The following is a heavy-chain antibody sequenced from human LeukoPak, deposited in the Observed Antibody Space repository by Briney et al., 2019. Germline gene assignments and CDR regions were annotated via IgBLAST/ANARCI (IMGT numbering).Heavy chain of an antibody. CDR3: ARSIAARTPGEMDDY. Sequence: PSQTLSLTCTVSGGSISSGSYYWSWIRQPAGKGLEWIGRIYTSGSTNYNPSLKSRVTISVDTSKNQFSLKLSSVTAADTAVYYCARSIAARTPGEMDDYWGQGTLVTVSS. J-gene: IGHJ4*02. V-gene: IGHV4-61*02. CDR2: IYTSGST. D-gene: IGHD6-6*01. CDR1: GGSISSGSYY.